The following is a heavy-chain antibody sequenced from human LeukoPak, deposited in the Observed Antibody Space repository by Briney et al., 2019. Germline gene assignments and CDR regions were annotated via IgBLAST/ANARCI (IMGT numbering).Heavy chain of an antibody. J-gene: IGHJ3*02. CDR3: AREYSGYDGDAVDM. Sequence: GGSLRLSCAASGFTFSNYHMSWVRQAPGKGLEWVSYSSTSGYTTYYADSVKGRFTISRDNARNSLYLQMNSLRAEDTAVYYCAREYSGYDGDAVDMWGQGTMATVSS. V-gene: IGHV3-11*04. D-gene: IGHD5-12*01. CDR1: GFTFSNYH. CDR2: SSTSGYTT.